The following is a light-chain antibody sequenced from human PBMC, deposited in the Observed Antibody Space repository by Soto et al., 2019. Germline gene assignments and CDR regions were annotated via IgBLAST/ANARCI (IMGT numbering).Light chain of an antibody. Sequence: EIVLTKSPATLSLSPGESATLSCRARQSIGSHLAWYQQQPGQAPRLLIHDASSRATGIPARFSGSGSGTDFTLTINGLEPEDSAVYYCQRITFGQGTRLEIK. V-gene: IGKV3-11*01. J-gene: IGKJ5*01. CDR1: QSIGSH. CDR2: DAS. CDR3: QRIT.